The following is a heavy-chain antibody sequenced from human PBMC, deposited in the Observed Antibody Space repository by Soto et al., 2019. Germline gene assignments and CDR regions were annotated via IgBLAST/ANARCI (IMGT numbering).Heavy chain of an antibody. Sequence: GGSLRLSCAASGFTFSSYAMSWVRQAPGKGLEWVSAISGSGGSTYYADSVKGRFTISRDNSKNTLYLQMNSLRAEDTAVYYCAKGVYVEWLLYATHFDYWGQGTLVTVSS. CDR3: AKGVYVEWLLYATHFDY. CDR1: GFTFSSYA. J-gene: IGHJ4*02. CDR2: ISGSGGST. V-gene: IGHV3-23*01. D-gene: IGHD3-3*01.